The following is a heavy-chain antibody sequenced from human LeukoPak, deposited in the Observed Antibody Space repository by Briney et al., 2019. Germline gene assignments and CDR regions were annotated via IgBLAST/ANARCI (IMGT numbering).Heavy chain of an antibody. V-gene: IGHV4-59*08. CDR1: GGSISSYY. CDR2: IYYSGST. CDR3: ARHRILYYYDSSGYFGY. J-gene: IGHJ4*02. Sequence: SETLSLTCTVSGGSISSYYWSWIRQPPGKGLEWIGYIYYSGSTNYNPSLKSRVTTSVDTSKNQFSLKLSSVTAADTAVYYCARHRILYYYDSSGYFGYWGQGTLVTVSS. D-gene: IGHD3-22*01.